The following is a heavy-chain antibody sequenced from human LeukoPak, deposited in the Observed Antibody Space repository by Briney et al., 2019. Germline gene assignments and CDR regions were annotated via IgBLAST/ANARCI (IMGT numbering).Heavy chain of an antibody. J-gene: IGHJ3*01. Sequence: SETLSLTCTLSGGSITYSKYYWAWIRQPPGKGLEWIGSRYNSGTIDDHPSLKSRVGIFVAMSRTQSSLTLSSVPAADTGIYSCARHRTSGYNNGFPAFDAWGQGPVVTVSS. D-gene: IGHD5-24*01. V-gene: IGHV4-39*01. CDR2: RYNSGTI. CDR3: ARHRTSGYNNGFPAFDA. CDR1: GGSITYSKYY.